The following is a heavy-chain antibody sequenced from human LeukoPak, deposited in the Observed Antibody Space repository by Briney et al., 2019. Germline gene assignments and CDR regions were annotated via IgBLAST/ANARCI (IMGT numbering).Heavy chain of an antibody. Sequence: PGGSLRLSCAASGFTFSSYWMHWVRQAPGKGLVWVSRINSDGSSTSYADSVKGRFTISRDNAKNTLYLQMNSLRAEDTAMYYCARDRDEYHDAFDIWGQGTMVTVSS. CDR2: INSDGSST. D-gene: IGHD2/OR15-2a*01. CDR1: GFTFSSYW. CDR3: ARDRDEYHDAFDI. J-gene: IGHJ3*02. V-gene: IGHV3-74*01.